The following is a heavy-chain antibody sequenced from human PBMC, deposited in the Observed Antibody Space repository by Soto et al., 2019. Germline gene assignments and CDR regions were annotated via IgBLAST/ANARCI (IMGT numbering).Heavy chain of an antibody. V-gene: IGHV1-2*04. CDR2: INPNSGGT. D-gene: IGHD2-15*01. CDR1: GYTFTGYY. Sequence: ASVKVSCKASGYTFTGYYMHWVRQAPGQGLEWMGWINPNSGGTNYAQKFQGWVTMTRDTSISTAYMELSRLRSDDTAVYYCAREAEYCSGGSCLYYWGQGTLVTVSS. CDR3: AREAEYCSGGSCLYY. J-gene: IGHJ4*02.